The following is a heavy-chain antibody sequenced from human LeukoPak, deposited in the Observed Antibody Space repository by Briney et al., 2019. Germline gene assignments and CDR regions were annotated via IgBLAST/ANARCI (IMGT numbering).Heavy chain of an antibody. V-gene: IGHV1-8*01. Sequence: ASVKVSCKASAYTFTSYDINWVRQATGQGLEWMGWMNPNSGNTGYAQKFQGRVTMTRNTSISTAYMELSSLRSEDTAVYYCAILSGSYYYYYGMDVWGQGTTVTVSS. J-gene: IGHJ6*02. D-gene: IGHD1-26*01. CDR3: AILSGSYYYYYGMDV. CDR1: AYTFTSYD. CDR2: MNPNSGNT.